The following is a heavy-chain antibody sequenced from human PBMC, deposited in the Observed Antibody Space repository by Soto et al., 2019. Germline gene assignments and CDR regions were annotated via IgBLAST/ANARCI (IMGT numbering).Heavy chain of an antibody. J-gene: IGHJ6*02. CDR2: ISYGGSNK. CDR3: AKEGVADKYYYYGMDV. V-gene: IGHV3-30*18. D-gene: IGHD3-3*01. Sequence: GGSLRLSCAASGFTFSSYGMHWVRQAPGKGLEWVAVISYGGSNKYYADSVKGRFTISRDNSKNTVYLQMNNLRVEDTAVYYCAKEGVADKYYYYGMDVWGQGTTVTVSS. CDR1: GFTFSSYG.